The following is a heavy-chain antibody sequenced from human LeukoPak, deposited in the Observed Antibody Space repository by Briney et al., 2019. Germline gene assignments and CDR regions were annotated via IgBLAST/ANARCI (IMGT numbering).Heavy chain of an antibody. Sequence: GGSLRLSCAASGFTFSSYSMMWVRQAPGEGLEWVSYISSSSSYIYYADSVKGRFTISRDNAKNSLYLQMNSLRAEDTAVYYCARAGVVVPAAMRYFDYWGQGTLVTVSS. D-gene: IGHD2-2*01. V-gene: IGHV3-21*01. CDR2: ISSSSSYI. CDR1: GFTFSSYS. CDR3: ARAGVVVPAAMRYFDY. J-gene: IGHJ4*02.